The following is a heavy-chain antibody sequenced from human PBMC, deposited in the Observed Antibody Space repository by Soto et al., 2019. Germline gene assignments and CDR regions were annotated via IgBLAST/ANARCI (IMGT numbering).Heavy chain of an antibody. Sequence: EVQLLESGGGLVQPGGSLRLSCETSGFSFNTYAMTWVRQAPGMGLEWVAVINYSGRTTFHAQSVKGRFTISRDNARNTVFLQMDILRAEDTAVYYCVKQRGSGKNYYFNMDVWGLGTTVIVSS. V-gene: IGHV3-23*01. D-gene: IGHD3-10*01. CDR3: VKQRGSGKNYYFNMDV. J-gene: IGHJ6*02. CDR2: INYSGRTT. CDR1: GFSFNTYA.